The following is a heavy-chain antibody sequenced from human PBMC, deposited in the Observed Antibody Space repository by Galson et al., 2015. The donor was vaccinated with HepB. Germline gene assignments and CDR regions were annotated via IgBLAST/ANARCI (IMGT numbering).Heavy chain of an antibody. Sequence: SLRLSCAASGFTFSNYTMNWVRQAPGKGLEWVSSISSGSSYIYYADSLKGRFTISRDNAKNSLYLQMNSLRAEVTALYYCASPYDIAAPGMPLGYWGQGTLVTVSS. CDR3: ASPYDIAAPGMPLGY. J-gene: IGHJ4*02. CDR2: ISSGSSYI. V-gene: IGHV3-21*01. CDR1: GFTFSNYT. D-gene: IGHD6-13*01.